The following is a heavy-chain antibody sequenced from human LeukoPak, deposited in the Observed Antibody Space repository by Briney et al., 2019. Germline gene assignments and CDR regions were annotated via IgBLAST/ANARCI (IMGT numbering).Heavy chain of an antibody. J-gene: IGHJ3*02. D-gene: IGHD1-1*01. Sequence: GGSLRLSCAASGFTFSSYAMSWVRQAPGKGLEWVSGISGSGGSTYYADSVKGRFTISRDNSKNTLYLQINSLRAADTAVYYCAKKGTLWNAFDIWGQGTMVTVSS. CDR1: GFTFSSYA. CDR2: ISGSGGST. V-gene: IGHV3-23*01. CDR3: AKKGTLWNAFDI.